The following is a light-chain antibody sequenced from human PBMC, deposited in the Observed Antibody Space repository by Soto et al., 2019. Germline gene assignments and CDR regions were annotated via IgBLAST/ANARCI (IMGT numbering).Light chain of an antibody. V-gene: IGKV3-20*01. CDR2: DAS. Sequence: DIVLTQSPGTLSLSPGERATLSCGASQSINSRSLAWYQQKPGQAPRLLIYDASSRANGITDRFRASGSGTEFTLTISSLQSEAFATYYCQHYNRHSCTFRPGTTL. J-gene: IGKJ2*01. CDR1: QSINSRS. CDR3: QHYNRHSCT.